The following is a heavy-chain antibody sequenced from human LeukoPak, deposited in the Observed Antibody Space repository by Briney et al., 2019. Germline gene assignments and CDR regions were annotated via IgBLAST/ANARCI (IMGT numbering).Heavy chain of an antibody. J-gene: IGHJ4*02. D-gene: IGHD3-22*01. CDR3: AVTYYYDSSGYYSFDY. V-gene: IGHV5-51*01. Sequence: GESLKISCKGSGYSFTSYWIGWVRQMPGKGLEWMGIIYPGDSDTRYSPSFQGQVTISADKSISTAYLQWSSLKASDTAMYYCAVTYYYDSSGYYSFDYWGQGTLVTVSS. CDR1: GYSFTSYW. CDR2: IYPGDSDT.